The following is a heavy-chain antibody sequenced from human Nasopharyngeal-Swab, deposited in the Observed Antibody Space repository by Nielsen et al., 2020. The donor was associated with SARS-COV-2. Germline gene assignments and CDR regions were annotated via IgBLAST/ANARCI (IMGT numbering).Heavy chain of an antibody. CDR2: ISWNSGNT. V-gene: IGHV3-9*01. D-gene: IGHD7-27*01. CDR1: GFTFDYYA. J-gene: IGHJ4*02. CDR3: AKDGGGLTGDLYYFDY. Sequence: SLKISCAASGFTFDYYAMHWVRPAPGTGLEWVSGISWNSGNTGYADSVKGRFTISRDNAKNSLYLQMNSLRAEDTALYYCAKDGGGLTGDLYYFDYWGQGTLVTVSS.